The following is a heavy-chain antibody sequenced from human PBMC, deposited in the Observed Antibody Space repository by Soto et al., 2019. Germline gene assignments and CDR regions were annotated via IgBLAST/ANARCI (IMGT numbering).Heavy chain of an antibody. D-gene: IGHD3-10*01. J-gene: IGHJ3*02. CDR2: VHSSGST. Sequence: SETLSLTCTVSGASIGSYYWSWIRQPPGKGLEWIGYVHSSGSTNYSPSLKSRVTISVDTSKNQFSLKLTSVTAADTAVYYCASGVVRGINPDAFDIWGQGTMVTVSS. V-gene: IGHV4-4*08. CDR1: GASIGSYY. CDR3: ASGVVRGINPDAFDI.